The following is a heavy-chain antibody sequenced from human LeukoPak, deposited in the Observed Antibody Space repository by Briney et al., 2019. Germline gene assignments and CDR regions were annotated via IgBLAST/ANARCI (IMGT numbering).Heavy chain of an antibody. D-gene: IGHD3-10*01. J-gene: IGHJ5*02. Sequence: SETLSLTCTVSGGSISSSSYYWGWIRQPPGKGLEWIGSIYYSGSTYYNPSLKSRVTISVDTSKNQFSLKLSSVTAADTAVYYCARDRITMVRGVIDRNWFDPWGQGTLVTVSS. V-gene: IGHV4-39*07. CDR2: IYYSGST. CDR1: GGSISSSSYY. CDR3: ARDRITMVRGVIDRNWFDP.